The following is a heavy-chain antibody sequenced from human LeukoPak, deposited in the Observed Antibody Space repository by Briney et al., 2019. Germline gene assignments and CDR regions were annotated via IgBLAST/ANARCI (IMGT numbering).Heavy chain of an antibody. D-gene: IGHD2-15*01. V-gene: IGHV3-23*01. CDR3: ATHLGYCNSGSCSYFDY. Sequence: PGGSLRLSCSASRFTFSNYAMSWVRQAPGRGLEWVSAISASGGDTYYTDSVKGRFTVSRDNFKNTLYLQMNSLRAEDTAVYHCATHLGYCNSGSCSYFDYWGQGTLVTVSS. J-gene: IGHJ4*02. CDR2: ISASGGDT. CDR1: RFTFSNYA.